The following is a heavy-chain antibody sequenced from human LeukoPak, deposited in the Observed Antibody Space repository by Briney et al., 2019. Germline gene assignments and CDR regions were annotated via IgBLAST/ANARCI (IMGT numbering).Heavy chain of an antibody. CDR3: ARGDDFGSSSAWYVEY. V-gene: IGHV3-30*04. Sequence: PGGSLRLSCAASGFTFSSYAMHWVRQAPDKGLEWVAVMSNDGTYKGYGASVRGRFTISRDNSKNTLYLQMNSLRAEDTAMYFCARGDDFGSSSAWYVEYWGQGTLVTVSS. J-gene: IGHJ4*02. CDR2: MSNDGTYK. D-gene: IGHD6-19*01. CDR1: GFTFSSYA.